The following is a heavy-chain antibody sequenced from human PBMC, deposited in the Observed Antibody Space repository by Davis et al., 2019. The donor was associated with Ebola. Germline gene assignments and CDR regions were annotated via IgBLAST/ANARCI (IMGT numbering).Heavy chain of an antibody. Sequence: GESLKISCSVSGFMFSSYAMHWVRQAPGKGLQYVSGITNNGGSTYYADSVKGRFIISRDNSKNTLYLQMSSLRIEETAVYYCVKGSITMTVVVYFDLWGQGTLVTVSS. D-gene: IGHD3-22*01. J-gene: IGHJ4*02. V-gene: IGHV3-64D*06. CDR1: GFMFSSYA. CDR2: ITNNGGST. CDR3: VKGSITMTVVVYFDL.